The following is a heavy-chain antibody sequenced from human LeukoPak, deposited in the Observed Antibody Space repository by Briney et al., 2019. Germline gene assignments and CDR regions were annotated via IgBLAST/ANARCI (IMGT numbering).Heavy chain of an antibody. Sequence: GSLRLSCAASGFTFSSYWMSWVRQAPGKGLEWVANIKQDGSEKYYVDSVKGRFTVSRDNAKNSLYLQMNSLRAEDTAIYYCARSYGGNYQDFFDYWGQGTLVTVSS. J-gene: IGHJ4*02. CDR3: ARSYGGNYQDFFDY. D-gene: IGHD4/OR15-4a*01. CDR1: GFTFSSYW. CDR2: IKQDGSEK. V-gene: IGHV3-7*01.